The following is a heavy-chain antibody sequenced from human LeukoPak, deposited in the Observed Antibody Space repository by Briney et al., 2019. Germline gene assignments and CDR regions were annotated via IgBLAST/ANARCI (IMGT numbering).Heavy chain of an antibody. Sequence: PGGSLRLSCAASGFTFSSYAMHWVRQAPGKGLEWVAVISYDGSNKYYADSVKGRFTISRDNSKNTLYLQMNSLRAEDTAVYYCARDVGYDRSYYFDYWGQGTLVTVSS. V-gene: IGHV3-30*04. D-gene: IGHD5-12*01. J-gene: IGHJ4*02. CDR2: ISYDGSNK. CDR3: ARDVGYDRSYYFDY. CDR1: GFTFSSYA.